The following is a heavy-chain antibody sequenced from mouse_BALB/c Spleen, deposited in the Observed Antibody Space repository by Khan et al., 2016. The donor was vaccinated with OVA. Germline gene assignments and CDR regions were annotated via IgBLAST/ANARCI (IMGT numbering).Heavy chain of an antibody. CDR3: ARENYYGRSRYAMDY. V-gene: IGHV1S41*01. Sequence: DLVKPGASVKLSCRASGYTFTSYWINWIKQRPGQGLEWIGRIAPGSGSNYYIEMFKGKATLTVDTSSSTAYIQLNSLSSEDSAVYFCARENYYGRSRYAMDYWGQGTSVTVSS. CDR1: GYTFTSYW. CDR2: IAPGSGSN. J-gene: IGHJ4*01. D-gene: IGHD1-1*01.